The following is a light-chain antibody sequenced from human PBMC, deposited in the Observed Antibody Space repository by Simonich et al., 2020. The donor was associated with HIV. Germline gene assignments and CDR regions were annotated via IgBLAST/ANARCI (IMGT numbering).Light chain of an antibody. V-gene: IGKV3-20*01. CDR2: GAS. CDR3: QQYGSSPFT. CDR1: QSVSSNF. Sequence: ELVLPQSPGTLSLSPGERATLSCRASQSVSSNFLAWYQQKPGLAPRLLISGASSRATGIPDRFSGSGSGTDFTLTISRLEPEDFAVYYCQQYGSSPFTFGQGTNLEIK. J-gene: IGKJ2*01.